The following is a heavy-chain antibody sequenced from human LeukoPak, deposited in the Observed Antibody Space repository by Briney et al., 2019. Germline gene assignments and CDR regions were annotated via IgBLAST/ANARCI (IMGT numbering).Heavy chain of an antibody. CDR3: ARRPENYYYGSGSYSFDY. Sequence: SETLSLTCAVYGGSFSGYYWSGIRQPPGKGLEWIGEINHSGSTNYNPSLKSRVTISVDTSKNQFSLKLSSVTAADTAVYYCARRPENYYYGSGSYSFDYWGQGTLVTVSS. V-gene: IGHV4-34*01. D-gene: IGHD3-10*01. J-gene: IGHJ4*02. CDR2: INHSGST. CDR1: GGSFSGYY.